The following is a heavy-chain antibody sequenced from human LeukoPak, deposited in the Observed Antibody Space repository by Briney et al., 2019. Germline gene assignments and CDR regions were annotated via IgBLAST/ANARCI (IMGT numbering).Heavy chain of an antibody. D-gene: IGHD1-7*01. V-gene: IGHV1-8*01. CDR1: GYTFTSYD. J-gene: IGHJ4*02. Sequence: ASVKVSCKASGYTFTSYDINWVRQATGQGFEWMGWMNPNSGNTGYAQKFQGRVTMTRNTSITTAYMELNSLRSEDTAVYYCARGPAWNYNSAYYFDYWGQGALVTVSS. CDR2: MNPNSGNT. CDR3: ARGPAWNYNSAYYFDY.